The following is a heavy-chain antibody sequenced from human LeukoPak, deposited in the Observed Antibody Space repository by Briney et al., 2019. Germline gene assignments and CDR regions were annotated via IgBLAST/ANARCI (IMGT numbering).Heavy chain of an antibody. D-gene: IGHD3-3*01. J-gene: IGHJ4*02. Sequence: RPSETLSLTCAVYGGSFSGYYWSWIRQPPGKGLEWIGEINHSGSTNYNPSLKSRVTISVDTSKNQFSLKLSSLTAADTAVYYCARENPWGGYYDFWSGYYTALRGGQGTLVTVSS. CDR3: ARENPWGGYYDFWSGYYTALR. CDR2: INHSGST. V-gene: IGHV4-34*01. CDR1: GGSFSGYY.